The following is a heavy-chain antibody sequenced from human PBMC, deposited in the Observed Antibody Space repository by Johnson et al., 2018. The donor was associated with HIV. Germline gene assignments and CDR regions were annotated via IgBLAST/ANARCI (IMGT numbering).Heavy chain of an antibody. V-gene: IGHV3-30*04. CDR1: GFTFNTYA. Sequence: QVQLVESGGGVVQPGRSLRLSCAASGFTFNTYAMHWVRQAPGTGLEWVAVISYDGSNKYYADSVKGRFTISRDNSKNTLYLQMNSLRAEDTAVYYCARDIIAVAGYDAFDIWGQGTMVTVSS. J-gene: IGHJ3*02. CDR3: ARDIIAVAGYDAFDI. CDR2: ISYDGSNK. D-gene: IGHD6-19*01.